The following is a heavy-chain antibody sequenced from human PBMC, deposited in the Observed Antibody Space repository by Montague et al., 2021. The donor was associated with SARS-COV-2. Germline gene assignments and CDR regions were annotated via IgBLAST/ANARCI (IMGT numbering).Heavy chain of an antibody. V-gene: IGHV6-1*01. CDR1: GDSDGGDKAS. CDR3: ARDPRYSLSWSFDY. J-gene: IGHJ4*02. D-gene: IGHD6-13*01. CDR2: AYFLSEWNY. Sequence: CAISGDSDGGDKASRRSEEQTSASDPQRLGGAYFLSEWNYDYAVSVKSRMTISPDTSKNQFSLQLSSVTPEDRAVYYCARDPRYSLSWSFDYWGQGTLVTVSS.